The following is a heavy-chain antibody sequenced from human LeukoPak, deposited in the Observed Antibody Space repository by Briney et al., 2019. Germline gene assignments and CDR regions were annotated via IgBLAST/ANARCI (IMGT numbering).Heavy chain of an antibody. Sequence: TSETLSLTCTVSGGSISSSSYYWGWIRQPPGKGLEWIGSIYYSGSTYYNPSLKSRVTISVDTSKNQFSLKLSSVTAADTAVYYCARTYYYGSGSYYRPRGWFDPWGQGTLVTVSS. CDR3: ARTYYYGSGSYYRPRGWFDP. D-gene: IGHD3-10*01. CDR2: IYYSGST. V-gene: IGHV4-39*07. CDR1: GGSISSSSYY. J-gene: IGHJ5*02.